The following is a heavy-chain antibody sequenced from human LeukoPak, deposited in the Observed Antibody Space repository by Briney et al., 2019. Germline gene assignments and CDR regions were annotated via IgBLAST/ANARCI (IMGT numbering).Heavy chain of an antibody. CDR1: GGSISSSSYY. V-gene: IGHV4-39*01. CDR3: ARHWRTDGPNY. D-gene: IGHD3-3*01. J-gene: IGHJ4*02. CDR2: IYYSGST. Sequence: SETLSLTCTVSGGSISSSSYYWGWIRQPPGKGLEWIGSIYYSGSTYYNPSLKSRVTISVDTSKNQFSLKLSSVTAADTAVYYCARHWRTDGPNYWGQGTLVTVSS.